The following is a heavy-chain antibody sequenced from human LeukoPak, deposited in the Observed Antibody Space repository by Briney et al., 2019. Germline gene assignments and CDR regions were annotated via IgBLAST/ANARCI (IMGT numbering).Heavy chain of an antibody. D-gene: IGHD4-17*01. V-gene: IGHV3-48*03. CDR1: GFTFSTYE. Sequence: PGGSLRLSCAASGFTFSTYEMNWVRQAPGKGLEWVSFISSSGTIKYYADSLKGRFTISRENATNSLYLQVNNLRVEDTAVYYCARDPYGDYDPSYFDYWGQGTLVTVSS. CDR2: ISSSGTIK. J-gene: IGHJ4*02. CDR3: ARDPYGDYDPSYFDY.